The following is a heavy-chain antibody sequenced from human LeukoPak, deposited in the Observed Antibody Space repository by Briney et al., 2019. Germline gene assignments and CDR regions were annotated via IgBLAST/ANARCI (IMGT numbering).Heavy chain of an antibody. V-gene: IGHV2-5*02. Sequence: SGPTLAKPTQTLSLTCTFSGFSLNTRGGGVGWIRQTPGKALQWLALSYWDDDTRYSTSLKSRLTIIKDTSKNLVVLIMTKMDPVDTATYYCAYRRNYYDSSIFDIWGEGTMVTVSS. J-gene: IGHJ3*02. CDR3: AYRRNYYDSSIFDI. CDR2: SYWDDDT. D-gene: IGHD3-22*01. CDR1: GFSLNTRGGG.